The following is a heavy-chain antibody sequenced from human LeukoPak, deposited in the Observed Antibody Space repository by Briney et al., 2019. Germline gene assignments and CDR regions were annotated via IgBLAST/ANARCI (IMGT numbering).Heavy chain of an antibody. CDR3: ARHRRYCSGDNCYSGHDY. CDR1: GFTVSSNY. D-gene: IGHD2-15*01. J-gene: IGHJ4*02. Sequence: PGGSLRLSCATSGFTVSSNYMNWVRQAPGKGLEWVSSIYSGGNTYYADSVKGRFTISRDNSKNTLYLQMNGLRAEDTGLYYCARHRRYCSGDNCYSGHDYWGQGTLVIVSS. V-gene: IGHV3-66*04. CDR2: IYSGGNT.